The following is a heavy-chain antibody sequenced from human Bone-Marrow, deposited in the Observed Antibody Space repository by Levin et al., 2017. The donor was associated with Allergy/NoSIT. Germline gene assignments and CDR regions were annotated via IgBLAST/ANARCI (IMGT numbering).Heavy chain of an antibody. J-gene: IGHJ6*03. CDR2: IYYRGST. D-gene: IGHD5-12*01. Sequence: SETLSLTCVVSGGSMSSGGFSWSWIRQPPGKGLEWIGYIYYRGSTYYNPSLKSRVTMSVDRSKNQFSLNLDSVTAADTAVYYCARAKLSLSGTVATPSYCLDVWGKGTTVTVSS. V-gene: IGHV4-30-2*01. CDR1: GGSMSSGGFS. CDR3: ARAKLSLSGTVATPSYCLDV.